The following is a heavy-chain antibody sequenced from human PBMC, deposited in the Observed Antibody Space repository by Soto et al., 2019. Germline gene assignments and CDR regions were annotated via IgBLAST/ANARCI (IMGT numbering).Heavy chain of an antibody. CDR3: VIKGYSSGWPYFDY. D-gene: IGHD6-19*01. CDR1: GFTFSSYA. J-gene: IGHJ4*02. CDR2: ISGSGGST. Sequence: EVQLLESGGGLVQPGGSLRLSCAASGFTFSSYAMSWVRQAPGKGLEWVSAISGSGGSTYYADSVKGRFTISRDNSKNTLYLQMNSLRAEDTAVYYCVIKGYSSGWPYFDYWGQGTLVTVSS. V-gene: IGHV3-23*01.